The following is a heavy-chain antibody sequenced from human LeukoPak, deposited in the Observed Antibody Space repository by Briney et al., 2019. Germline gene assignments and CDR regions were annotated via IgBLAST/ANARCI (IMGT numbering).Heavy chain of an antibody. V-gene: IGHV3-64*01. CDR3: ARVGFSGYDS. Sequence: GGSLRLSCATSGFVFSNYAMNWVRQAPGKGLEYVSAITGDGSTPYYANSVKGRFTISRDNSRNTLYLQMGSLRSEDMAVYYCARVGFSGYDSWGQGTLVAVSS. CDR1: GFVFSNYA. CDR2: ITGDGSTP. J-gene: IGHJ5*02. D-gene: IGHD5-12*01.